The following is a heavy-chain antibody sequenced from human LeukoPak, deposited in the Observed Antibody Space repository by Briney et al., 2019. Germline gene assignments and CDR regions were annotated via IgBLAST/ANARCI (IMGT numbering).Heavy chain of an antibody. CDR1: GGSISSSSYY. CDR3: ARGRNYDFWSGYYRPPDYYYGMDV. D-gene: IGHD3-3*01. V-gene: IGHV4-39*01. CDR2: IYYSGST. J-gene: IGHJ6*02. Sequence: PSETLSLTCTVSGGSISSSSYYWGWIRQPPGKGLEWIGSIYYSGSTYYNPSLKSRVTISVDTSKNQSSLKLSSVTAADTAVYYCARGRNYDFWSGYYRPPDYYYGMDVWGQGTTVTVSS.